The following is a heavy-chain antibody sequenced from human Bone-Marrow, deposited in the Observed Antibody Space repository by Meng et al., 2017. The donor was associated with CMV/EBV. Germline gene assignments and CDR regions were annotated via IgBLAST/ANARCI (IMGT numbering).Heavy chain of an antibody. V-gene: IGHV3-30*02. D-gene: IGHD3-3*01. J-gene: IGHJ4*02. Sequence: GGSLRLSCAASGFTFSSYWMSWVRQAPGKGLEWVAFIRYDGSNKYYVDSVKGRFTISRDNSKNMLYLQMNSLRVADTAVYYCAKDDSAYFDFRSGYSTPPDYWGQGTLVTVSS. CDR1: GFTFSSYW. CDR3: AKDDSAYFDFRSGYSTPPDY. CDR2: IRYDGSNK.